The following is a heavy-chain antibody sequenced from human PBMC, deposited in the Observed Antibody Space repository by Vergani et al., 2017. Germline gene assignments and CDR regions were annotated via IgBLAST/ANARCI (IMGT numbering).Heavy chain of an antibody. V-gene: IGHV3-9*02. CDR2: ISWNSNSI. CDR3: AKDLGTSSGGGWFDP. Sequence: EVQLEESGGGLVLPGRSLRLSCVASGFTSAGYAMHWVRQAPGKGLEWVSGISWNSNSIGYADSVKGRFNSSRDNAKNSLYLQMNSLRAEDTALYYCAKDLGTSSGGGWFDPWGQGTRVTVSS. CDR1: GFTSAGYA. J-gene: IGHJ5*02. D-gene: IGHD6-6*01.